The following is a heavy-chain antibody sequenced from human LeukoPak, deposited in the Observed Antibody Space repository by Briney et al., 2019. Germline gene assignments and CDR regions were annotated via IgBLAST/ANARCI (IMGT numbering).Heavy chain of an antibody. CDR1: GGSISSGSYY. J-gene: IGHJ4*02. CDR2: IYTSGST. D-gene: IGHD7-27*01. CDR3: ARLGMGSGSDY. Sequence: SQTLSLTCTVSGGSISSGSYYWSWIRQPAGKGLEWIGRIYTSGSTNYNPSLKSRVTISVDTSKNQFSLKLSSVTAADTAVYYCARLGMGSGSDYWGQGTLVTVSS. V-gene: IGHV4-61*02.